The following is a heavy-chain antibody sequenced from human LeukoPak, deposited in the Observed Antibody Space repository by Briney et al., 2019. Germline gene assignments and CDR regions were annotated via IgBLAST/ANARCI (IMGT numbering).Heavy chain of an antibody. V-gene: IGHV4-39*01. CDR2: IYYNGIP. D-gene: IGHD1-26*01. Sequence: SETLSLTCSVSAGSIYSTSHYWGWIRQPPGKGLEWIGSIYYNGIPYYNASLESRVTISVDTSKNQFSLRLRSVSAADTAVYYCARPPTVNGDPLPSTFDTWAQETLVTVSS. CDR3: ARPPTVNGDPLPSTFDT. J-gene: IGHJ4*02. CDR1: AGSIYSTSHY.